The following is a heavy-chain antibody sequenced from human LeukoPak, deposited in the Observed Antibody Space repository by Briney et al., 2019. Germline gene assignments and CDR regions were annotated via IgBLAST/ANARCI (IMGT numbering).Heavy chain of an antibody. CDR3: AREREAAALGIDY. D-gene: IGHD6-13*01. CDR1: GGSISSCGYY. V-gene: IGHV4-31*03. Sequence: SQTLSLTCTVSGGSISSCGYYWSWIRQHPGKGLKWIGYIHYSGSTYYNPSLKSRVTISVDTSKNQFSLKLSSVTAADTAVYYCAREREAAALGIDYWGQGTLVTVSS. CDR2: IHYSGST. J-gene: IGHJ4*02.